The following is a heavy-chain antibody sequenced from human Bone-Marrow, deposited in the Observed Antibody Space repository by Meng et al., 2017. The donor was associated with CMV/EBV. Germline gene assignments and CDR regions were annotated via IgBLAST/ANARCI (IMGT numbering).Heavy chain of an antibody. CDR1: GFTFSDYY. D-gene: IGHD6-6*01. V-gene: IGHV3-11*01. CDR2: ISSSGSTI. CDR3: ARDRRVSSSLAYYYYYGMDV. Sequence: GESLKISCAASGFTFSDYYMSWIRQAPGKGLEWVSYISSSGSTIYYADSVKGRFTISRDNAKNSLYLQMNSLRAEDTAVYYCARDRRVSSSLAYYYYYGMDVWGQGATVTVSS. J-gene: IGHJ6*02.